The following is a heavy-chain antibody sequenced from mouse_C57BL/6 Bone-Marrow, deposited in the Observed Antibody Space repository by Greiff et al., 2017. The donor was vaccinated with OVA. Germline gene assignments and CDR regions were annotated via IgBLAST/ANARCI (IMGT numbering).Heavy chain of an antibody. J-gene: IGHJ2*01. D-gene: IGHD2-5*01. V-gene: IGHV7-3*01. Sequence: EVKVVESGGGLVQPGGSLSLSCAASGFTFTDYDMSWVRQPPGKALEWLGFISNNANGYTTAYSASVKGRFTISSDNSHSILYRQMNALRAEDSATYYCARYRGYSKGFFDYWGQGTTLTVSS. CDR3: ARYRGYSKGFFDY. CDR1: GFTFTDYD. CDR2: ISNNANGYTT.